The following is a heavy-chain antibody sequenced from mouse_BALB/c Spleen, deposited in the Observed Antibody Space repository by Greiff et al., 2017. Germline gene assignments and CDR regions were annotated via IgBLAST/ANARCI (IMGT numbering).Heavy chain of an antibody. Sequence: DVKLQESGPGLVKPSQSLSLTCSVTGYSITSDYAWNWIRQFPGNKLEWMGYISYSGSTSYNPSLKSRISITRDTSKNQFFLQLNSVTTEDTATYYCARGDKRDYFDYWGQGTTLTVSS. J-gene: IGHJ2*01. CDR2: ISYSGST. CDR3: ARGDKRDYFDY. CDR1: GYSITSDYA. V-gene: IGHV3-2*02.